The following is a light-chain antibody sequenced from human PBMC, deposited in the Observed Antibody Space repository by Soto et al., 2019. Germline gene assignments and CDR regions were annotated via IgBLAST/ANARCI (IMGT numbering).Light chain of an antibody. CDR1: QSVNSW. Sequence: VQMTQSPSTLSASVGDRVTITCRASQSVNSWVAWYQQKPGRAPKVLIYKASSLESGVPSRFSGSGSGTEFTLTISSLQHDDVATYYCQQYNSHSTFGQGTKVEFK. V-gene: IGKV1-5*03. J-gene: IGKJ1*01. CDR2: KAS. CDR3: QQYNSHST.